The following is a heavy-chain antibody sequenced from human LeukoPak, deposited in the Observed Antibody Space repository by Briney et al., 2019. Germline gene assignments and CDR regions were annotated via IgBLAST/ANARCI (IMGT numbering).Heavy chain of an antibody. CDR3: ARRDYGDYFDDY. Sequence: SETLSLTCTVSGYSINSGYYWGWIRQPPGKGLEWIGSIDHSGSTYYNPSLKSRVTISVDTSKNQFSLKLSSVTAADTAVYYCARRDYGDYFDDYWGQGTLVTVSS. CDR1: GYSINSGYY. D-gene: IGHD4-17*01. CDR2: IDHSGST. J-gene: IGHJ4*02. V-gene: IGHV4-38-2*02.